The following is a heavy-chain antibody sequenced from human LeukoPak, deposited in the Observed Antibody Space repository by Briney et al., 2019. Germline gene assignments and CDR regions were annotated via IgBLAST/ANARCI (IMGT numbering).Heavy chain of an antibody. Sequence: ASVKVSCKASGYTFTGYYMHWVRQAPGQGLEWMGRINPNSGGTIYAQKFQGRVTMTRDTFISTGYMELSSLRSDDTAIYYCARDFAGYYFDYWGRGTLVTVSS. CDR1: GYTFTGYY. CDR2: INPNSGGT. D-gene: IGHD3-9*01. V-gene: IGHV1-2*06. CDR3: ARDFAGYYFDY. J-gene: IGHJ4*02.